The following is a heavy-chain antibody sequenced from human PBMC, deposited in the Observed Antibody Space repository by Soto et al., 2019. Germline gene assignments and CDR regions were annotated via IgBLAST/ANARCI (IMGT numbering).Heavy chain of an antibody. CDR1: GGSISSGGYY. CDR3: ARSRELLGTDAFDI. CDR2: IYYSGST. Sequence: SETLSLTCTVSGGSISSGGYYWSWIRQHPGKGLEWIGYIYYSGSTYYNPSLKSRVTISVDTPKNQFSLKLSSVTAADTAVYYCARSRELLGTDAFDIWGQGTMVTVSS. V-gene: IGHV4-31*03. J-gene: IGHJ3*02. D-gene: IGHD1-26*01.